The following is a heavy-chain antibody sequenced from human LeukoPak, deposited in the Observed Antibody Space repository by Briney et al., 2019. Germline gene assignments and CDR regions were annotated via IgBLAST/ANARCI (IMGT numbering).Heavy chain of an antibody. J-gene: IGHJ5*02. CDR3: ARAPLGYCSSTSCPNWFDP. V-gene: IGHV1-46*01. Sequence: ASVKVSCKASGYTFTSYYMHWVRQPPGQGLEWMGIIYPSGGSTSYAQKFQGRVTMTRDTSTSTVYMELSSLRSEDTAVYYCARAPLGYCSSTSCPNWFDPWGQGTLVTVSS. CDR1: GYTFTSYY. D-gene: IGHD2-2*01. CDR2: IYPSGGST.